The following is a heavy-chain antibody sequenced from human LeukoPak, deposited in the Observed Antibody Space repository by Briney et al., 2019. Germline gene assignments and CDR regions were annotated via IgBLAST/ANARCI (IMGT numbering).Heavy chain of an antibody. CDR2: INHSGST. Sequence: SETLSLTCSVSGGSISSRSYYWSWIRQPPGKGLEWIGEINHSGSTNYNPSLKCRVTISVDTSKNQFSLKLSSVTAADTAVYYCARGSNYRNWFDPWGQGTLVTVSS. CDR1: GGSISSRSYY. CDR3: ARGSNYRNWFDP. D-gene: IGHD4-11*01. J-gene: IGHJ5*02. V-gene: IGHV4-39*07.